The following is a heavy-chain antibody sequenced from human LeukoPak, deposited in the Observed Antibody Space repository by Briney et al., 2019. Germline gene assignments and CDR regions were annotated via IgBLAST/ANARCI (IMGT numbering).Heavy chain of an antibody. CDR1: GGSLSSGGYY. CDR3: ARAGAGMTTVTAVDY. Sequence: SETLSLTCSVSGGSLSSGGYYWSWIRQHPGKGLEWIGNIYYTGSTYYNPSLKSRVTMSLDTSKNQFSLKLSSVTAADTAVYYCARAGAGMTTVTAVDYWGQGTLVTVSS. J-gene: IGHJ4*02. CDR2: IYYTGST. D-gene: IGHD4-17*01. V-gene: IGHV4-31*03.